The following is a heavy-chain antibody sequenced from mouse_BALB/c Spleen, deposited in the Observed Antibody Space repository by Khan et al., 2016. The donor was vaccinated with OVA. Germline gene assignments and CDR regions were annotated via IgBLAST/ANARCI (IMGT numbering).Heavy chain of an antibody. CDR2: INTHSGVP. J-gene: IGHJ4*01. V-gene: IGHV9-4*02. Sequence: QIQLVQSGPELKKPGETVRISCKASGYTFTTAGIQWVQKMPGKGLKWIGWINTHSGVPKYAEDFKGRFAFSLEISVSTAYLQITNLKNEDTATYFLARGRAALHRNGGGAMEYWGQGTSVTVSS. CDR1: GYTFTTAG. D-gene: IGHD1-2*01. CDR3: ARGRAALHRNGGGAMEY.